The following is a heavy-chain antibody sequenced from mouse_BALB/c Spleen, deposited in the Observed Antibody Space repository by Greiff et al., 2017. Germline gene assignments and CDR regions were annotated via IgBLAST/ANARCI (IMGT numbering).Heavy chain of an antibody. V-gene: IGHV1-4*02. Sequence: VQLQQSAAELARPGASVKMSCKASGYTFTSYTMHWVKQRPGQGLEWIGYINPSSGYTEYNQKFKDKTTLTADKSSSTAYMQLSSLTSEDSAVYYCAREAPYAMDYWGQGTSVTVSS. CDR2: INPSSGYT. CDR1: GYTFTSYT. J-gene: IGHJ4*01. CDR3: AREAPYAMDY.